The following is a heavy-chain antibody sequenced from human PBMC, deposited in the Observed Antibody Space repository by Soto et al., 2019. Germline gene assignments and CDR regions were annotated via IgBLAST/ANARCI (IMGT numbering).Heavy chain of an antibody. V-gene: IGHV3-33*01. CDR1: GFTFSSYG. Sequence: GGSLRLSCASSGFTFSSYGMHLVRQAPGKGLEWVAVVWYDGTNKNYADSVKGQFTISRDNSKNTLYLQMNSLRAEDTAVYYCVRGTSTSPDYWGQGTLVTVSS. CDR2: VWYDGTNK. CDR3: VRGTSTSPDY. D-gene: IGHD2-2*01. J-gene: IGHJ4*02.